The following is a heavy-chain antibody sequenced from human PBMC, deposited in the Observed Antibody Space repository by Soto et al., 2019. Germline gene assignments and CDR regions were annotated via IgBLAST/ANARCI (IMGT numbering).Heavy chain of an antibody. Sequence: ESGGGVVQAGGSLRLSCAASGFTFESHGMHWVRQAPGKGLEWVAVISYDGSNKYYTDSVKGRFTISRDNSRNTLYLDMNSLRAEDTAVYYCAQGNYYGSGTCNYWGQGTLVAVSS. CDR2: ISYDGSNK. CDR1: GFTFESHG. CDR3: AQGNYYGSGTCNY. J-gene: IGHJ4*02. V-gene: IGHV3-30*18. D-gene: IGHD3-10*01.